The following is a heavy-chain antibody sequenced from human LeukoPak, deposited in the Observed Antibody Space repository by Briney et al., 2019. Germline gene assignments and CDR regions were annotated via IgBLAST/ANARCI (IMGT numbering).Heavy chain of an antibody. CDR2: IYYSGST. J-gene: IGHJ4*02. CDR3: ARGLGGNGDYEFDY. Sequence: SETLSLTCTVSGGSISSYYWSWIRQPPGKGLEWIGYIYYSGSTNYNPSLKSRVTISVDTSKNQFSLKLSSVTAADTAVYYCARGLGGNGDYEFDYWGQGTLVTVSS. CDR1: GGSISSYY. D-gene: IGHD4-17*01. V-gene: IGHV4-59*01.